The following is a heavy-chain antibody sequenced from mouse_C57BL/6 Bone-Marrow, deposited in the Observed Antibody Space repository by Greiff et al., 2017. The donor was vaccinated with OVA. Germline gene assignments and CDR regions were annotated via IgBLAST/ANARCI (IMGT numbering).Heavy chain of an antibody. J-gene: IGHJ3*01. V-gene: IGHV1-81*01. CDR3: ARHRRTWFAY. CDR1: GYTFTSYG. CDR2: IYPRSGNT. Sequence: ESGAELARPGASVKLSCKASGYTFTSYGISWVKQRTGQGLEWIGEIYPRSGNTYYNEKFKGKATLTADKSSSTAYMELRSLTSEDSAVYFCARHRRTWFAYWGQGTLVTVSA.